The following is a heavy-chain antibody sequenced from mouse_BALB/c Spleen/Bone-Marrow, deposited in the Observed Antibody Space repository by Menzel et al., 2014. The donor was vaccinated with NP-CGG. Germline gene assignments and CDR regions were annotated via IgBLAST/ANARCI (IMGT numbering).Heavy chain of an antibody. CDR3: VREGGYAMDY. Sequence: VQLVESGPGLVAPSQSLSITCTVSGFSLSSYDISWIRQPPGKGLEWLGIIWTGGGTNYNSAFMSRLSITKDNSKSQVFLKMNSLQTDDTAIYYCVREGGYAMDYWGQGTSVTGSS. J-gene: IGHJ4*01. CDR1: GFSLSSYD. V-gene: IGHV2-9-2*01. CDR2: IWTGGGT.